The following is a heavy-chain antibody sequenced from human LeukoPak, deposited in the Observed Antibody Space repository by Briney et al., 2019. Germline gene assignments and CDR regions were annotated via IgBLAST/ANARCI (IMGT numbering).Heavy chain of an antibody. J-gene: IGHJ4*02. V-gene: IGHV3-23*01. Sequence: GGSLRLSCAASGFTFRTYAMSWVRQAPGKGLEWVLAISGSGTSTYYADSVKGRFTISRDNSKNTLYLQMNSLRAEDTAVYYCEGTYYYDSSDDYWGQGTLVTVSS. CDR3: EGTYYYDSSDDY. CDR2: ISGSGTST. CDR1: GFTFRTYA. D-gene: IGHD3-22*01.